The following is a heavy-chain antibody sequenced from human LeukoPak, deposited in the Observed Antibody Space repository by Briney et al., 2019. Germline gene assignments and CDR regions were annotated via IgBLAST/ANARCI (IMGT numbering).Heavy chain of an antibody. J-gene: IGHJ5*02. CDR3: ARSRLCSGGSCYFRCFDP. D-gene: IGHD2-15*01. CDR2: INPNSGST. Sequence: ASVKVSCKASGYTFSDYYIHWVRQAPGQGLELMGRINPNSGSTNYAQNFQGRVTMTRDTSISTAYMELSRLRSDYTAVYYCARSRLCSGGSCYFRCFDPWGQGTLVTVSS. CDR1: GYTFSDYY. V-gene: IGHV1-2*06.